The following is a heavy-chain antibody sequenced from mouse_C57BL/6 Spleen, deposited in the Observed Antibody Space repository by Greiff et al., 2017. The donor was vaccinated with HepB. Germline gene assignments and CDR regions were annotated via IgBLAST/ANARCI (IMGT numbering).Heavy chain of an antibody. J-gene: IGHJ2*01. D-gene: IGHD1-1*01. V-gene: IGHV1-53*01. CDR2: INPSNGGT. Sequence: VKQRPGQGLEWIGNINPSNGGTNYNEKFKSKATLTVDKSSSTAYMQLSSLTSEDSAVYYCARDYYYGSFDYWGQGTTLTVSS. CDR3: ARDYYYGSFDY.